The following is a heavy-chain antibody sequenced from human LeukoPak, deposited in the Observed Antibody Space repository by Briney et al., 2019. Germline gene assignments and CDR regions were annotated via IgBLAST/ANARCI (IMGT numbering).Heavy chain of an antibody. CDR2: INHSGST. Sequence: PSETLSLTCAVYGGSFSGYYWSWIRQPPGKGLEWIGEINHSGSTNYNPSLKSRVTISVDTSKNQFSLKLSSVTAADTAVYYCARCKRSHYYGSSKLIWFDPWGQGTLVTVSS. D-gene: IGHD3-10*01. J-gene: IGHJ5*02. CDR3: ARCKRSHYYGSSKLIWFDP. CDR1: GGSFSGYY. V-gene: IGHV4-34*01.